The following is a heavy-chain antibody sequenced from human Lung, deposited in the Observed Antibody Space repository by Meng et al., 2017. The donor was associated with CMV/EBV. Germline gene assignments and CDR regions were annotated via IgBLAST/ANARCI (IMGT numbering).Heavy chain of an antibody. CDR2: INPNSGGT. D-gene: IGHD6-13*01. Sequence: ASXXVSXKASGYTFTGYYMHWVRQAPGQGLEWMGWINPNSGGTNYAQKFQGRVTMTRDTSISTTYMELSRLRSDDTAVYYCAREARAAGTDEYFDYWGKGKLVT. CDR3: AREARAAGTDEYFDY. CDR1: GYTFTGYY. J-gene: IGHJ4*02. V-gene: IGHV1-2*02.